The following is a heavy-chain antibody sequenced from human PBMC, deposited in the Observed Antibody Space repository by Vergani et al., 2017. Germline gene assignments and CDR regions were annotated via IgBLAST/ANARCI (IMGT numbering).Heavy chain of an antibody. CDR1: GGSISSSSYY. CDR2: IYYSGST. V-gene: IGHV4-39*07. J-gene: IGHJ4*02. D-gene: IGHD4-17*01. CDR3: AGDYGREYYLDY. Sequence: QLQLQESGPGLVKPSETLSLTCTVSGGSISSSSYYWGWIRQPPGKGLEWIGSIYYSGSTYYNPSLKSRVTISVDTSKNQFSLKLSSVTAADTAVYYCAGDYGREYYLDYWGQGTLVTVSS.